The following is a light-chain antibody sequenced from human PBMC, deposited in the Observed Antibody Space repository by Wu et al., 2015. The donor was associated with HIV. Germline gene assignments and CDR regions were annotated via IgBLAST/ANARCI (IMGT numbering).Light chain of an antibody. Sequence: VTLSLLGQSDINTNFLAWSNXNLAQAPRLLIYGASSKETGIPDRFSGTGSGTNFTLTISSLEPEDFAVYYCQQYGTSPRYTFGQGTKLEIK. CDR1: DINTNF. V-gene: IGKV3-20*01. CDR3: QQYGTSPRYT. J-gene: IGKJ2*01. CDR2: GAS.